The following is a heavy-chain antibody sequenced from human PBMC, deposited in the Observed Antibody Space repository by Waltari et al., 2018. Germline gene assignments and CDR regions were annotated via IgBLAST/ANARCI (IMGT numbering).Heavy chain of an antibody. CDR2: IYYSGST. CDR1: VGSISSSSYY. Sequence: QLQLQESGPGLVKPSETLSLTCTVSVGSISSSSYYWGWIRQPPGKGLEWIGSIYYSGSTYYNPSLKSRVTISVDTSKNQFSLKLSSVTAADTAVYYCASHSSGSTGVAGDNAFDIWGQGTMVTVSS. J-gene: IGHJ3*02. D-gene: IGHD3-22*01. V-gene: IGHV4-39*01. CDR3: ASHSSGSTGVAGDNAFDI.